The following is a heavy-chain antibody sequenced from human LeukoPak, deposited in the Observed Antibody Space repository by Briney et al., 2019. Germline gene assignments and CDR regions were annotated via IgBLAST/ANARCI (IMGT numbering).Heavy chain of an antibody. Sequence: TPSETLSLTCTVSGGSISSYYWSWIRQPPGKGLEWIGSIYYSGSTNYNPSLKSRVTISVDTSKNQFSLKLSSVTAADTAVYYCARGSTVTYYYMDVWGKGTTVTVSS. J-gene: IGHJ6*03. CDR3: ARGSTVTYYYMDV. CDR1: GGSISSYY. V-gene: IGHV4-59*01. CDR2: IYYSGST. D-gene: IGHD4-17*01.